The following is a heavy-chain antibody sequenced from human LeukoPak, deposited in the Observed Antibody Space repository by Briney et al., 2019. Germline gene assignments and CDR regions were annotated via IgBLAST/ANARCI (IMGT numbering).Heavy chain of an antibody. CDR1: GYTITGYY. D-gene: IGHD3-10*01. V-gene: IGHV1-2*02. Sequence: ASVKVSCKSSGYTITGYYMHWVRQAPGQGLEWMGWINPSSGGTNYAQNFQGRVTMTRDTSISTAYMELSRLRSDDTAVYYCARGLYYSGSERPLHMDVWGQGTTVTVSS. J-gene: IGHJ6*02. CDR2: INPSSGGT. CDR3: ARGLYYSGSERPLHMDV.